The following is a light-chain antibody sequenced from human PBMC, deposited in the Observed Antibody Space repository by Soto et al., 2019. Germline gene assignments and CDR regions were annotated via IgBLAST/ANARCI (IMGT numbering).Light chain of an antibody. CDR3: QQYDTSPFS. CDR2: GAS. J-gene: IGKJ2*01. Sequence: EIVLTQSPGTLSLSPGERATLSCRASQSLSSRYLVWYQQKSGQAPRLLISGASSRATGIPDRFSGSASGTYFPLTIGSLEPEDFAVYYCQQYDTSPFSFGHGTKLEIK. CDR1: QSLSSRY. V-gene: IGKV3-20*01.